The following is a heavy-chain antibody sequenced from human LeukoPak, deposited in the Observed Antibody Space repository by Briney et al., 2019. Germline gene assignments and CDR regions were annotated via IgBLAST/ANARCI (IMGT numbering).Heavy chain of an antibody. Sequence: GESLKISGKGSGYSFTSYWIGWVRQMPGKGLEWMGIIYPGDSDTRYSPSFQGQVTISADKSISTAYLQWSSLKASDTAMYYCARHGLDSSGWYRDWFDPWGQGTLVTVSS. CDR3: ARHGLDSSGWYRDWFDP. CDR2: IYPGDSDT. J-gene: IGHJ5*02. CDR1: GYSFTSYW. D-gene: IGHD6-19*01. V-gene: IGHV5-51*01.